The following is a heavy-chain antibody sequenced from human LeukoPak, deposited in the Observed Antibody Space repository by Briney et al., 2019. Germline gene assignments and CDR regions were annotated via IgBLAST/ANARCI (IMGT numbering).Heavy chain of an antibody. D-gene: IGHD6-19*01. Sequence: GGSLRLSCVASGVTFSRYCLSWVRQAPGKGLEWVANINQDGSAKYYVDSVKGRFTISRDNAKNSLYLQMNSLRAEDTAVYYCARQDIAVSADYFDYWGQGTLVTVSS. V-gene: IGHV3-7*04. J-gene: IGHJ4*02. CDR1: GVTFSRYC. CDR3: ARQDIAVSADYFDY. CDR2: INQDGSAK.